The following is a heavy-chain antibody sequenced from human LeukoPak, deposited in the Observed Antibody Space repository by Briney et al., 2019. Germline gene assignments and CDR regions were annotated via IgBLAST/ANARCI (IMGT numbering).Heavy chain of an antibody. CDR2: IDPTDSYT. D-gene: IGHD3-3*01. Sequence: PGESLRISCEGSGYSFTSYWISWVRQMPGKGLEWMGRIDPTDSYTNYSPSFQGHVTISADKSISTAYPQWSSLKASDTAMYYCARQQSLTIFGGVWGQGTLVTVSS. V-gene: IGHV5-10-1*01. J-gene: IGHJ4*02. CDR1: GYSFTSYW. CDR3: ARQQSLTIFGGV.